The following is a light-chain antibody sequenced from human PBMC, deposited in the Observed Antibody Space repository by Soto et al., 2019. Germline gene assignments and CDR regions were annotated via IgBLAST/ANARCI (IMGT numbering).Light chain of an antibody. CDR1: QSVSSSY. CDR3: QQYHTWPIT. Sequence: EIVLTQSPGTLSLSAGERATLSCRASQSVSSSYLAWYQQKPGQAPRLLIYGASSRATGIPDRFSGSGSGTEFTLTISSLQSEDCAIYYCQQYHTWPITFGGGPRWIS. V-gene: IGKV3-20*01. J-gene: IGKJ4*01. CDR2: GAS.